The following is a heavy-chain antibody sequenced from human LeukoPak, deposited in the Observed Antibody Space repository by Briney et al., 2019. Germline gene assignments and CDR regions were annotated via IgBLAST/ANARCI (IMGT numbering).Heavy chain of an antibody. CDR3: AKDRFRFDY. CDR2: ISGSGGST. CDR1: GFTFSSYS. D-gene: IGHD3-10*01. Sequence: PGGSLRLSCAASGFTFSSYSMNWVRQAPGKGLEWVSAISGSGGSTYCADSVKGRFTISRDNSKNTLYLQMNSLRAEDTAVYYCAKDRFRFDYWGQGTLVTVSS. J-gene: IGHJ4*02. V-gene: IGHV3-23*01.